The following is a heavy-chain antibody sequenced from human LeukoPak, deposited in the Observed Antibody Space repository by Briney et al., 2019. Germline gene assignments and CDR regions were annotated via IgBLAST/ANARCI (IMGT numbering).Heavy chain of an antibody. CDR2: ISGSGDNT. CDR3: AKMKGHPLQKYYMDV. CDR1: GFTFSGFA. J-gene: IGHJ6*01. V-gene: IGHV3-23*01. D-gene: IGHD2/OR15-2a*01. Sequence: PGGSLRLSCAASGFTFSGFAMSWVRRTPGKGLEWVSGISGSGDNTLYAASVKGRFTISRENSKNTLYLEMNSLRAEETAIYYCAKMKGHPLQKYYMDVWGQGTTVTVSS.